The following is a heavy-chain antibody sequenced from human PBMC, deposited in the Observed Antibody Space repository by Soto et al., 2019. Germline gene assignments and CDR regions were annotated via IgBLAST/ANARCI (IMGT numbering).Heavy chain of an antibody. CDR2: IGTAGDT. D-gene: IGHD4-17*01. CDR1: GFTFSSYD. CDR3: ARDPGDFGMDY. V-gene: IGHV3-13*01. J-gene: IGHJ4*02. Sequence: VQLVESGGGLVQPGGSLRLSCAASGFTFSSYDMHWVRQATGKGLEWVSAIGTAGDTYYPGSVKGRFTISRENAKNSLYLQMNSLRAEDTAVYYCARDPGDFGMDYWGQGTLVTVSS.